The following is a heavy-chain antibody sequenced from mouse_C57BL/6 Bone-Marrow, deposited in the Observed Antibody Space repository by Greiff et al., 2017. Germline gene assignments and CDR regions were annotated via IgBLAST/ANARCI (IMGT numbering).Heavy chain of an antibody. CDR3: ARRYYGNFYAMDY. CDR1: GYTFTSYW. CDR2: IDPSDSYT. D-gene: IGHD2-1*01. J-gene: IGHJ4*01. Sequence: QVHVKQPGAELVKPGASVKLSCKASGYTFTSYWMQWVKQRPGQGLEWIGEIDPSDSYTNYNQKFKGKATLTVDTSSSTAYMQLSSLTSEDSAVYYCARRYYGNFYAMDYWGQGTSVTVSS. V-gene: IGHV1-50*01.